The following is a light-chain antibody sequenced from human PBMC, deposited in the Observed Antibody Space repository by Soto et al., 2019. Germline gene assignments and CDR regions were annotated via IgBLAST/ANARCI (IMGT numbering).Light chain of an antibody. CDR3: QQYYNWTRT. J-gene: IGKJ5*01. CDR1: QGISSY. V-gene: IGKV1-9*01. CDR2: AAS. Sequence: IQLTQYPSSLSASVGDRVTITCRASQGISSYLAWYQQKPGKAPKLLIFAASVLHSEVPSRFRGSGYGTDLTITISSMKDEDCEVYYCQQYYNWTRTFGQGTRLEIK.